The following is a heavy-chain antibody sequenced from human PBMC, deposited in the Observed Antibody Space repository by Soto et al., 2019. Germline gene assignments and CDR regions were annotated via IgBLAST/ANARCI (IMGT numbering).Heavy chain of an antibody. J-gene: IGHJ6*02. D-gene: IGHD6-13*01. CDR3: ARDELAAAGTYYYYGMDV. CDR2: ISSSSSYI. CDR1: GFTFSSYS. Sequence: EVQLVESGGGLVKPGGSLRLSCAASGFTFSSYSMNWVRQAPGKGLEWVSSISSSSSYIYYADSVKGRFTISRDNAKNSLYMQMNSLRAEDTAVYYCARDELAAAGTYYYYGMDVWGQGTTVTVSS. V-gene: IGHV3-21*01.